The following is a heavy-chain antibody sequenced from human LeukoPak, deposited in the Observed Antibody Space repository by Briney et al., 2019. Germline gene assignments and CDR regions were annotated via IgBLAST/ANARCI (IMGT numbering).Heavy chain of an antibody. CDR2: MNPTFGSA. CDR1: GGTFSTYS. CDR3: ALVRDLTFDY. D-gene: IGHD6-6*01. V-gene: IGHV1-69*05. J-gene: IGHJ4*02. Sequence: SVKVSCKPSGGTFSTYSITWVRQAPGQGLECKGGMNPTFGSAHYAQKFQGRVTITTDETTSTAYMELSGLTSDDTAVYNCALVRDLTFDYWGQGTLVTVSS.